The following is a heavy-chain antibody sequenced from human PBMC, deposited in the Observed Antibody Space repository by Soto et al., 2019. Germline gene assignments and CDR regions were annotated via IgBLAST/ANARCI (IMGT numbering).Heavy chain of an antibody. CDR1: GGTFSSYA. CDR2: IIPIFGTA. D-gene: IGHD6-6*01. CDR3: ARDSQTPESRRVSSSEPQVRYYGMDV. Sequence: GASVKVSCKASGGTFSSYAISWVRQAPGQGLEWMGGIIPIFGTANYAQKFQGRVTITADESTSTAYMELSSLRSEDTAVYYCARDSQTPESRRVSSSEPQVRYYGMDVWGQGTTVTVSS. J-gene: IGHJ6*02. V-gene: IGHV1-69*13.